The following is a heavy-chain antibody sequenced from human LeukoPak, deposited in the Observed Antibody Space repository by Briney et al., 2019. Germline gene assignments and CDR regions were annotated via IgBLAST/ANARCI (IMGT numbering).Heavy chain of an antibody. V-gene: IGHV3-48*03. CDR3: ARDYCSGGSCYGWAGY. CDR2: ISSSGSTI. Sequence: PGGSLRLSCAASGFTFSSYEMNWVRQAPGKGLEWVSYISSSGSTIYYADSVKGRFTISRDNAKNSLYLQMNSLRAEDTAVYYCARDYCSGGSCYGWAGYWGQGTLVTVSS. CDR1: GFTFSSYE. J-gene: IGHJ4*02. D-gene: IGHD2-15*01.